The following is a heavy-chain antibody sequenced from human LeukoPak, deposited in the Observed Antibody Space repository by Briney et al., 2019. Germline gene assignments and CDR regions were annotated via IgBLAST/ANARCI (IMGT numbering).Heavy chain of an antibody. CDR3: ARGGLNALEAFDI. V-gene: IGHV3-74*01. CDR2: INGDGSST. D-gene: IGHD1-1*01. J-gene: IGHJ3*02. CDR1: GFSFSSYW. Sequence: QPGGSLRLSCAASGFSFSSYWMHWVRQAPGKGLVWVSRINGDGSSTRYADSVKGRFTISRDNAKNTLYLQMNSLRAEDTAVYYCARGGLNALEAFDIWGQGTVVTVCS.